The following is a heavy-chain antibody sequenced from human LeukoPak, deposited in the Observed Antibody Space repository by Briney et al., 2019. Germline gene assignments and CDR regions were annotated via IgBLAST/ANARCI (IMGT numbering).Heavy chain of an antibody. CDR2: INPNSGGT. D-gene: IGHD5-24*01. CDR3: ARERGDGYNLGFDY. Sequence: ASVKVSCKASGYTFTSYYMHWVRQAPGQGLEWMGWINPNSGGTNYAQKFQGRVTMTRDTSISTAYMELSRLRSDDTAVYYCARERGDGYNLGFDYWGQGTLVTVSS. CDR1: GYTFTSYY. J-gene: IGHJ4*02. V-gene: IGHV1-2*02.